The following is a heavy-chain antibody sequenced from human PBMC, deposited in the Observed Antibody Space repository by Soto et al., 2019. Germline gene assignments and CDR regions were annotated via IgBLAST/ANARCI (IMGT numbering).Heavy chain of an antibody. J-gene: IGHJ4*02. Sequence: GGSLRLACAASGFTFSSYSMNWVRQAPGKGLEWVSYISSSSSIIYYADSVKGRFTISRDNAKNSLYLQMNSLRDEDTAVYYCARDVAPGMPAAGTKRYFDYWGLGTLVTVSS. CDR1: GFTFSSYS. D-gene: IGHD6-13*01. V-gene: IGHV3-48*02. CDR3: ARDVAPGMPAAGTKRYFDY. CDR2: ISSSSSII.